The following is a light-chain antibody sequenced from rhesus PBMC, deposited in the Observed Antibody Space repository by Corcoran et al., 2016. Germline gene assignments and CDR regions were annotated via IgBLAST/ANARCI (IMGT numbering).Light chain of an antibody. V-gene: IGKV3-42*01. J-gene: IGKJ1*01. Sequence: EIVMTQSPATLSLSPGERATLSCRASQRVSSSLAWYQPKPGQAPKLRIDGASSRATGIPERFSGSGSGTEFTLTISSLEPGDVGVYYCQQDYIWPTFGQGTKVEIK. CDR3: QQDYIWPT. CDR2: GAS. CDR1: QRVSSS.